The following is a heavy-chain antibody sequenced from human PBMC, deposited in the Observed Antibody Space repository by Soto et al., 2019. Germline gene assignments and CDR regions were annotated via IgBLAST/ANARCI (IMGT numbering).Heavy chain of an antibody. V-gene: IGHV3-23*01. Sequence: EVQLLESGGGLVQPGGSLRLSCAASGFTFSSYAMSWVRQAPGKGLEWVSAISGSGGSTYYADSVKGRVTISRDNSKNTLYLQMNSLRAEDTAVYYCANDKVDRSRNYYDSSGYSGGPYYYYGMDVWGQGTTVTVSS. CDR1: GFTFSSYA. D-gene: IGHD3-22*01. J-gene: IGHJ6*02. CDR3: ANDKVDRSRNYYDSSGYSGGPYYYYGMDV. CDR2: ISGSGGST.